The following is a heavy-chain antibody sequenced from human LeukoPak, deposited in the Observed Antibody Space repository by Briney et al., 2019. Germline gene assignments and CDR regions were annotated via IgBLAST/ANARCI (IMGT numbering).Heavy chain of an antibody. CDR3: AKYDYGEHLLDAFDI. CDR2: IKQDGSDK. D-gene: IGHD4-17*01. J-gene: IGHJ3*02. V-gene: IGHV3-7*01. Sequence: GGSLRLSCAASGFTISTYWMSWVRQAPGKGLEWVANIKQDGSDKYYVDSVKGRFTISRDNAKNSLYLQMNSLRAEDTAVYFCAKYDYGEHLLDAFDIWGQGTMVTVSS. CDR1: GFTISTYW.